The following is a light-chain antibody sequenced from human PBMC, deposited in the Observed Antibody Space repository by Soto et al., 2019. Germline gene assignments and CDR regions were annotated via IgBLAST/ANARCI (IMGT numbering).Light chain of an antibody. CDR2: DAS. CDR3: QQRSNLVYT. V-gene: IGKV3-11*01. Sequence: EIVLTQSPATLSLSPGERATLSCRASQSVSGSLAWYQQKPGQAPRLLIYDASNRATGIPARFSGSGSGTDFTLTNSSLEPEDFALDYGQQRSNLVYTFGQGTKLEIK. J-gene: IGKJ2*01. CDR1: QSVSGS.